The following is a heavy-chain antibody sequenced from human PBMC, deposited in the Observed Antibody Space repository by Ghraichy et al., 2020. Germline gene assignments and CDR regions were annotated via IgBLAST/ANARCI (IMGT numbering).Heavy chain of an antibody. D-gene: IGHD6-19*01. CDR2: ISSSSSTI. J-gene: IGHJ3*01. CDR3: ARDLGYSSF. V-gene: IGHV3-48*01. CDR1: GFTFSSYS. Sequence: GSLRLSCAASGFTFSSYSMNWVRQAPGKGLEWVSYISSSSSTIYYADSVKGRFTISRDNAKNSLYLQMNSLRAEDTAVYYCARDLGYSSFWGQGTMVTVSS.